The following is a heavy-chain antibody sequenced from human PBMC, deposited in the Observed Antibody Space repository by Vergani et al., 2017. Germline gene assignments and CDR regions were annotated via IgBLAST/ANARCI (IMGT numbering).Heavy chain of an antibody. Sequence: QVQLQESGTGLVMASQTLSLTCSVSGACVGSGGYYWSWVRQRPGMGLDWIGYIYYSGTTYYNPSLESRLTISLDTSENQLSLQLTTVPAADTAVDYCERQKDSYMDVWGKGATVTVS. D-gene: IGHD3/OR15-3a*01. V-gene: IGHV4-31*03. J-gene: IGHJ6*03. CDR3: ERQKDSYMDV. CDR2: IYYSGTT. CDR1: GACVGSGGYY.